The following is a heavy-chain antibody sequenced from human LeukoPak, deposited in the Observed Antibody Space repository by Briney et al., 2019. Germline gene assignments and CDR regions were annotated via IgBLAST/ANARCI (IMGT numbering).Heavy chain of an antibody. J-gene: IGHJ4*01. CDR1: DDSVSSFY. D-gene: IGHD3-3*01. Sequence: SETLSLTCSVSDDSVSSFYWSWIRQTPGQRLEWIGTIYTNGTTHYNPSLKSRVSISVGSKNQFHLNVRYVTAADTAMYYCARLLGSFGVIIGLDYWGHGTFVTVSS. CDR3: ARLLGSFGVIIGLDY. V-gene: IGHV4-59*02. CDR2: IYTNGTT.